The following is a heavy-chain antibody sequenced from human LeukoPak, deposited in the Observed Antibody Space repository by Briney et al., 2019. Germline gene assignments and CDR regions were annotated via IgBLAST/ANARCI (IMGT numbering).Heavy chain of an antibody. V-gene: IGHV4-39*01. J-gene: IGHJ4*02. CDR2: IYYSGGT. CDR1: GGSIGRSSYY. CDR3: ARHGSIATGAFTY. D-gene: IGHD6-13*01. Sequence: SETLSLTCSVSGGSIGRSSYYWGWTRQPPGKGLEWIGSIYYSGGTYYNPSLKSRVTISGDTSRNQFSLKLGSVTAADTAVYYCARHGSIATGAFTYWGQGTLVIVSS.